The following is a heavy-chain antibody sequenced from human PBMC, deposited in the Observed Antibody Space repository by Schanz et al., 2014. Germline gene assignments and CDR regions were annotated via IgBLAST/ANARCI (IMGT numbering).Heavy chain of an antibody. CDR2: IYSGGST. V-gene: IGHV3-66*01. CDR1: GFTFSDHW. CDR3: ARGYSSSMDV. J-gene: IGHJ6*02. D-gene: IGHD6-6*01. Sequence: VQLVESGGALVQPGGSLRLSCSASGFTFSDHWMSWVRQPPGKGLEWVSVIYSGGSTYYADSVKGRFTISRDNSKNTLYLQMNSLRAEDTAVYYCARGYSSSMDVWGQGTTVTVSS.